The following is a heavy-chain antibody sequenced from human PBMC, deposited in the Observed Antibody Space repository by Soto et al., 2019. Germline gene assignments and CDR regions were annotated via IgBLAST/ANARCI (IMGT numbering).Heavy chain of an antibody. J-gene: IGHJ6*02. D-gene: IGHD6-6*01. CDR2: INPNSGGT. V-gene: IGHV1-2*04. Sequence: ASVKVSCKASGYTFTGYYMHWVRQAPGQGXEWMGWINPNSGGTNYAQKFQGWVTMTRDTPISTAYMELSRLRSDDTAVYYCAREPRGIAARPHYYGMDVWGQGTTVTVSS. CDR3: AREPRGIAARPHYYGMDV. CDR1: GYTFTGYY.